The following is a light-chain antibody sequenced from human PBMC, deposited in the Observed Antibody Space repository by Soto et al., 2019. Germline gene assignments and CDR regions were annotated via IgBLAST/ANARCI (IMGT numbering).Light chain of an antibody. J-gene: IGKJ1*01. CDR3: QQYVGSHTWT. Sequence: EIVLTQSPGTLSLSPGERATLSCRASQSVSSSYLAWYQQKAGQAPRLLIYGASSRATGIPDRFSGSGSGTDFALTISRLEPEDFAVYYCQQYVGSHTWTFGQGTKVEIK. CDR2: GAS. CDR1: QSVSSSY. V-gene: IGKV3-20*01.